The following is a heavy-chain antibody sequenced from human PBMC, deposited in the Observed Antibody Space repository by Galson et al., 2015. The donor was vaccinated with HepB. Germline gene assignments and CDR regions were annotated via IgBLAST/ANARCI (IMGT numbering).Heavy chain of an antibody. CDR3: ARDGSSSAAPYGMDV. V-gene: IGHV3-23*01. CDR1: GFTFSSYA. Sequence: SLRLSCAASGFTFSSYAMSWVRQAPGKGLEWVSAISGSGGSTYYADSVKGRFTISRDNSKNTLYLQMNSLRAEDTAVYYCARDGSSSAAPYGMDVWGQGTTVTVSS. CDR2: ISGSGGST. D-gene: IGHD6-6*01. J-gene: IGHJ6*02.